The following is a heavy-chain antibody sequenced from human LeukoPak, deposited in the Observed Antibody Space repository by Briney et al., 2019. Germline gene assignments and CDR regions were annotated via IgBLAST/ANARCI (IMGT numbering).Heavy chain of an antibody. J-gene: IGHJ4*02. Sequence: ASVKVSCKASGYTFTSYDINWVRQAPGQGLEWMGGRNPNSWSTGYAQKFQGRGTMTSNTSISTAYMEVSRLSSEATAVSYSARGHLDFSSGYYLGQGSYYFDYWGQGTLVTVSS. CDR1: GYTFTSYD. CDR3: ARGHLDFSSGYYLGQGSYYFDY. CDR2: RNPNSWST. D-gene: IGHD3-3*01. V-gene: IGHV1-8*01.